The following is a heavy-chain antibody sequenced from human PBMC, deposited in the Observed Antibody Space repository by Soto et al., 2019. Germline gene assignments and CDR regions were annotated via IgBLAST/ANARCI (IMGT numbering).Heavy chain of an antibody. CDR2: IIPIFGTA. Sequence: SVKVSCKAPGGTFSSYAISWVRQAPGQGLEWMGGIIPIFGTAKYAQKFQGRVTITADESTSTGYMELSSLRSEDTAVYYCARSQGGSSSLDIYYYYYYGMDVWGQGTTVTVS. J-gene: IGHJ6*02. CDR3: ARSQGGSSSLDIYYYYYYGMDV. CDR1: GGTFSSYA. D-gene: IGHD2-15*01. V-gene: IGHV1-69*13.